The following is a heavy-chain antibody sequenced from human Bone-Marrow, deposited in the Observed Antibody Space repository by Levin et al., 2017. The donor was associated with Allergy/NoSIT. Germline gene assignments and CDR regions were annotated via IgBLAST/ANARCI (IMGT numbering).Heavy chain of an antibody. CDR3: AKALLKWSKGYSSGWYGAGTFFDY. D-gene: IGHD6-19*01. CDR1: GFTFSSYG. Sequence: PGGSLRLSCTASGFTFSSYGMHWVRQAPGKGLEWVAIISYDGSNQYYADSVKGRFTISRDNSKNTLYLQMNSLRAEDTAVYYCAKALLKWSKGYSSGWYGAGTFFDYWGQGTLVTVSS. V-gene: IGHV3-30*18. CDR2: ISYDGSNQ. J-gene: IGHJ4*02.